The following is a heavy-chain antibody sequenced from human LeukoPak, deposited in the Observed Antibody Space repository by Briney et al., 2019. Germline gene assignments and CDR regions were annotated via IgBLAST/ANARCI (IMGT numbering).Heavy chain of an antibody. D-gene: IGHD3-3*01. V-gene: IGHV3-11*04. CDR3: ARRDWVSGAVRAFDI. CDR2: ISNDSVDK. CDR1: GFMFSDYY. Sequence: PGGSLRLSCVDSGFMFSDYYMSWIRQAPGKGLEWVSYISNDSVDKYYVDSVRGRFTISRDNAKKSMYLQMSGLRVEDTAVYYCARRDWVSGAVRAFDIWGQGTMVTVSS. J-gene: IGHJ3*02.